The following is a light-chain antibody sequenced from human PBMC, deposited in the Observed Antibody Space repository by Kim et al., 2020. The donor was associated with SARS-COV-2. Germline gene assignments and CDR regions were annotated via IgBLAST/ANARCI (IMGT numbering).Light chain of an antibody. V-gene: IGLV2-18*02. J-gene: IGLJ1*01. CDR1: SSDVGSYNG. Sequence: QSALTQPPSVSGSPGQSVAISCTGTSSDVGSYNGVSWYQQPPGTAPKLMIYDVNNRPSGVPDRFSGSKSGNTASLTISGLQAEDEADYYCSSNTTSGTFVFGTGTKVTVL. CDR3: SSNTTSGTFV. CDR2: DVN.